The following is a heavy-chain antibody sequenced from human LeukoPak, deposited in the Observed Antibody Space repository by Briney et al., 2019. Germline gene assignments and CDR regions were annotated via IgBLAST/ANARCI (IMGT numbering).Heavy chain of an antibody. Sequence: GGFLRLSCAASGFTFSSYDMNWVRQAPGKGLEWVSYISSGGTTIYYADSVKGRFTISRDNAKNSMHLQMNSLRADDTAVYYCTRGPFDYWGQGTLVTVSS. CDR2: ISSGGTTI. CDR3: TRGPFDY. V-gene: IGHV3-48*03. CDR1: GFTFSSYD. J-gene: IGHJ4*02.